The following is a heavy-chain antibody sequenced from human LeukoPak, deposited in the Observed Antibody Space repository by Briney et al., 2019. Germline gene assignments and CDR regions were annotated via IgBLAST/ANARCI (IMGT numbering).Heavy chain of an antibody. CDR2: INPSGGST. J-gene: IGHJ4*02. CDR1: GYTFTTYY. CDR3: ARNVDSGLDY. Sequence: ASVKVSCKASGYTFTTYYVHWVRQAPRQGLEWMGFINPSGGSTSSAQKFQGRGTITRVTSTSTVYMELSSLRSEDTAVYYCARNVDSGLDYWGQGTLVTVSS. V-gene: IGHV1-46*03. D-gene: IGHD3-10*01.